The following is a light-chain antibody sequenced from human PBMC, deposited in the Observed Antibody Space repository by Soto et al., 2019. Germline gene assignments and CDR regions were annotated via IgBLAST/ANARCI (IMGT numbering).Light chain of an antibody. CDR3: QQYSKSPFT. V-gene: IGKV3-20*01. J-gene: IGKJ3*01. CDR1: QSISSSY. CDR2: GAS. Sequence: EIVLTQSPGTLSLSPGERATLSCRASQSISSSYLAWYQHRRGQPPRLLIYGASTRATGIPDEFSGAGSGTDFTLTISRLEPEDFAVYYCQQYSKSPFTFGPGTKVDFK.